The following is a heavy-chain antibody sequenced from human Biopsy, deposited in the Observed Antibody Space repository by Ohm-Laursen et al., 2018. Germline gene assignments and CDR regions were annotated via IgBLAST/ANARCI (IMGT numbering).Heavy chain of an antibody. CDR3: ARVSNYPRKDFQH. CDR2: ISSRSSDI. D-gene: IGHD4/OR15-4a*01. J-gene: IGHJ1*01. V-gene: IGHV3-21*01. CDR1: GFIFSTYT. Sequence: SLRLSCSASGFIFSTYTMNWVRQAPGEGLEWVSSISSRSSDIYYADSVKGRFTISRDNARNSLYLQMNSLRADDTAVYYCARVSNYPRKDFQHWGQGTLVTVSS.